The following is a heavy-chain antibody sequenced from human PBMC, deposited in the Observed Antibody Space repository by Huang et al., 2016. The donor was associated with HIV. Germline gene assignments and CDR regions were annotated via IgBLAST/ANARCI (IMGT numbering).Heavy chain of an antibody. Sequence: EVPLVESGGGLVQPGGSLGLSCVASGLTVNSNYMTWVRQAPGKGLEWVSLLYHGGKAHYADSVKGRFTISGDISQNTVFLQMSSLRVEDTAVYYCARGRYGTPNAWGQGTLVTVSS. D-gene: IGHD5-18*01. CDR3: ARGRYGTPNA. CDR2: LYHGGKA. CDR1: GLTVNSNY. V-gene: IGHV3-53*01. J-gene: IGHJ5*02.